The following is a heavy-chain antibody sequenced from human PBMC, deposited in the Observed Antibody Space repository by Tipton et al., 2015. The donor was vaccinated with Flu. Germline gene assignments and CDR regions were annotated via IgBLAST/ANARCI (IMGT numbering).Heavy chain of an antibody. CDR3: ARSQVDWNSTPNWIDP. Sequence: QLVQSGVELKKPGASVRVSCRASGYTFTRYGISWVRQAPGQGLEWMGWITAYNRNTKYAQKFQGRVTMTTDTSTSTAYLELRSLTSDDTAIYYCARSQVDWNSTPNWIDPWGQGTLFTVSS. CDR2: ITAYNRNT. J-gene: IGHJ5*02. CDR1: GYTFTRYG. V-gene: IGHV1-18*01. D-gene: IGHD1-7*01.